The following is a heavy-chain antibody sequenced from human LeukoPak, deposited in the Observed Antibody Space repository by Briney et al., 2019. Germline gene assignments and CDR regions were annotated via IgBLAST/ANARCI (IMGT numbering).Heavy chain of an antibody. CDR3: ARDREYDILTGYYNPWYFDY. CDR2: INPSGGTT. V-gene: IGHV1-46*01. Sequence: GASVKVSCKASGYTFSSYYMHWVRQAPGQGLEWMGIINPSGGTTSYAQKFQGRLTMTRDTSTSTVFMELSSLRSEDTAVYYCARDREYDILTGYYNPWYFDYWGQGTLVTVSS. J-gene: IGHJ4*02. CDR1: GYTFSSYY. D-gene: IGHD3-9*01.